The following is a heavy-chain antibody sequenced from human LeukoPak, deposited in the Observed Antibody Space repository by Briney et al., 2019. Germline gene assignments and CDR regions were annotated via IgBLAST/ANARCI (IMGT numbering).Heavy chain of an antibody. CDR1: GGSISSYY. D-gene: IGHD3-3*01. V-gene: IGHV4-59*01. Sequence: PSETLSLTCTVSGGSISSYYWSRIRQPPGKGLEWIGYIYYSGSTNYNPSLKSRVTISVDTSKNQFSLKLSSVTAADTAVYYCARKTIFDYWGQGTLVTVSS. J-gene: IGHJ4*02. CDR2: IYYSGST. CDR3: ARKTIFDY.